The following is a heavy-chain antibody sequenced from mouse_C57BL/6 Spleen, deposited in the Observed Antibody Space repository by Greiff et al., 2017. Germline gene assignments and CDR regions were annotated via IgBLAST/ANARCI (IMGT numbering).Heavy chain of an antibody. CDR1: GYTFTDYY. V-gene: IGHV1-19*01. D-gene: IGHD2-14*01. Sequence: EVQLQQSGPVLVKPGASVKMSCKASGYTFTDYYMNWVKQSHGKSLEWIGVINPYNGGTSYNQKFKGKATLTVDKSSSTAYMELNSLTSEDSAVYYCARRVNRFAMDYWGQGTSVTVSS. CDR2: INPYNGGT. CDR3: ARRVNRFAMDY. J-gene: IGHJ4*01.